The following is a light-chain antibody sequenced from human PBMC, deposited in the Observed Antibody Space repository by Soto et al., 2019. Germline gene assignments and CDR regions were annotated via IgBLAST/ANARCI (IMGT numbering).Light chain of an antibody. V-gene: IGKV3-20*01. J-gene: IGKJ5*01. CDR2: GAS. Sequence: EIVLTQSPGTLSLSPGERATLSCRASQSVSSSSLAWYQQRPGQAPRLLIYGASSRATGIPDRFSGSGSGTDFTLTISRLEPEDFAVYYCQQHGTSPITFGQGTRLEIK. CDR1: QSVSSSS. CDR3: QQHGTSPIT.